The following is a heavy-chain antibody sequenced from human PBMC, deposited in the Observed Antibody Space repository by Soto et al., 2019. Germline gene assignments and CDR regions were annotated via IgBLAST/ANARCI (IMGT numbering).Heavy chain of an antibody. D-gene: IGHD3-22*01. Sequence: GGSLTLSCAASGFPVSSNYMSWVRQAPGKGLEWVSVIYSGGSTYYADSVKGRFTISRDNSKNTLYLQTNSLRAEDTAVYYCARAPPDYYDSSGSHWFDPWGQGTLVTVSS. CDR3: ARAPPDYYDSSGSHWFDP. V-gene: IGHV3-53*01. CDR1: GFPVSSNY. J-gene: IGHJ5*02. CDR2: IYSGGST.